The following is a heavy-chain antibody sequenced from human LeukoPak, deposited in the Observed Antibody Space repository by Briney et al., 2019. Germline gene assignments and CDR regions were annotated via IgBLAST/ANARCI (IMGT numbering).Heavy chain of an antibody. V-gene: IGHV5-51*01. Sequence: GESLKISCKGSGYSFTSYWIGWVRQMPGKGLEWMGIIYPGDSDTRYSPSFQGQVTISADKSISTAYLQWSSLKASDTAMYYCARHVGITGTTTYDWLDPWGQGTLVTVSS. D-gene: IGHD1-7*01. J-gene: IGHJ5*02. CDR2: IYPGDSDT. CDR3: ARHVGITGTTTYDWLDP. CDR1: GYSFTSYW.